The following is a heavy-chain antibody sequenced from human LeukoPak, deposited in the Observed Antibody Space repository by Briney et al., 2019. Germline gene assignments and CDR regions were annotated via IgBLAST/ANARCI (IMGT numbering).Heavy chain of an antibody. J-gene: IGHJ4*02. CDR3: ARDVGSAPFDY. Sequence: GGSLRLSCAASGFTLSSSGMHWVRQAPGKGREWVAVIWGDENHKYYGDSVRGRFTISRDNAKNTLYLQMDSLRVEDTAVYYCARDVGSAPFDYWGQGTLVTVSS. CDR1: GFTLSSSG. V-gene: IGHV3-33*01. D-gene: IGHD6-25*01. CDR2: IWGDENHK.